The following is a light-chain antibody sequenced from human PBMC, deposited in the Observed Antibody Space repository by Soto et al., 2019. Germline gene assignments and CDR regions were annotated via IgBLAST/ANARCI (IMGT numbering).Light chain of an antibody. V-gene: IGKV1-12*01. Sequence: DIQMTQSPCSVSGSVGDRVTITCRASQGISRWLVWYQQKTGKAPKLLIYGASSLHTGVPSRFSGSGSGTDFTLTVSSLQTEDSAIYYCQQGSRFPPTLGKGTKVDI. CDR2: GAS. J-gene: IGKJ1*01. CDR1: QGISRW. CDR3: QQGSRFPPT.